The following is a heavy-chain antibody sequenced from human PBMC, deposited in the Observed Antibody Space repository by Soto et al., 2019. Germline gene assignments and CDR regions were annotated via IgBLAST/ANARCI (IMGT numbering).Heavy chain of an antibody. D-gene: IGHD1-7*01. CDR3: ARVWNWNYVEVGWFDP. V-gene: IGHV4-61*08. Sequence: SETLSLTCTVSGDSVSSAGYYWSWIRQPPGKGLEWIGYIFHSGSTNYNPSLKSRVIISVDTSKNQFSLKVTSVTAADTAVYYCARVWNWNYVEVGWFDPWGQGTLVTVSS. J-gene: IGHJ5*02. CDR2: IFHSGST. CDR1: GDSVSSAGYY.